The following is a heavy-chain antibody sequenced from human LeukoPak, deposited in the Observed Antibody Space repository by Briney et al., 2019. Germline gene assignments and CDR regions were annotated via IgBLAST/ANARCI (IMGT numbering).Heavy chain of an antibody. V-gene: IGHV1-18*01. D-gene: IGHD3-22*01. CDR3: ARAGPYYYDSSGCDY. CDR2: ISAYNGNT. CDR1: GYTFTSYD. Sequence: ASVKVSCKASGYTFTSYDISWVRQAPGQGLEWMGWISAYNGNTNYAQKLQGRVTMTTDTSTSTAYMELRSLRSDDTAVYYCARAGPYYYDSSGCDYWGQGTLVTVSS. J-gene: IGHJ4*02.